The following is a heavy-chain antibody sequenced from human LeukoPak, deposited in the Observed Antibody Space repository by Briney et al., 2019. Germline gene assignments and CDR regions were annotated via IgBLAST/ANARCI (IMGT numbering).Heavy chain of an antibody. J-gene: IGHJ5*02. Sequence: GGSLRLSCAASGFTFNNYGMHWVRQAPGKGLEWVAFVYYHGNTKYYAASVKGRFTISRDNSRNSLYIQMNSLRTEDTAVYYCARDRGGTGDPGDWFDPWGQGTLVTVSS. V-gene: IGHV3-30*19. CDR3: ARDRGGTGDPGDWFDP. CDR2: VYYHGNTK. CDR1: GFTFNNYG. D-gene: IGHD7-27*01.